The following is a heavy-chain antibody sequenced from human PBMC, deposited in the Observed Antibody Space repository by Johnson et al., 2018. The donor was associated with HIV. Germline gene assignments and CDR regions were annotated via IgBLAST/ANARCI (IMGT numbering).Heavy chain of an antibody. CDR3: ARDEVDDGAFDV. CDR1: GFTVSSNY. J-gene: IGHJ3*01. V-gene: IGHV3-66*02. CDR2: IYSGGHT. Sequence: VQMVESGGGLVQPGGSLRLSCAASGFTVSSNYLSWVRQAPGKGLEWVSLIYSGGHTYYADSVTGRFTISRDSSKNTLYLQMNSLRVEDAAIYYCARDEVDDGAFDVWGQGTMVTVSS. D-gene: IGHD2-2*01.